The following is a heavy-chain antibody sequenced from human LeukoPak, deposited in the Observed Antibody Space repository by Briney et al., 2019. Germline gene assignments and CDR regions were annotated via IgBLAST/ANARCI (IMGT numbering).Heavy chain of an antibody. J-gene: IGHJ4*02. D-gene: IGHD4-17*01. V-gene: IGHV1-46*01. CDR3: ACSVTTQFQGDY. CDR1: GYTFTSYY. Sequence: GASVKVSCKASGYTFTSYYMHWVRQAPGQGLEWMGIINPSGGSTSYAQKFQGRVTMTRDTSTSTVYMELSSLRSEDTAVYYCACSVTTQFQGDYWGQGTLVTVSS. CDR2: INPSGGST.